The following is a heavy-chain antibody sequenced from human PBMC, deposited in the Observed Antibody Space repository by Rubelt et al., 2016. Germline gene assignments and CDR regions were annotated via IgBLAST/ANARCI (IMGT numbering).Heavy chain of an antibody. CDR1: GYTFNNYF. CDR2: INPDGGST. CDR3: ATADSTLDV. V-gene: IGHV1-46*02. J-gene: IGHJ6*02. Sequence: QVQLVQSGAEVKKPGASVKVSCKASGYTFNNYFLHWVRQAPGQGLEWMGIINPDGGSTTYAQRFEGRVTVTREMSTTTGDREVTSLRYGDTAMYDCATADSTLDVWGQGTTVTVSS.